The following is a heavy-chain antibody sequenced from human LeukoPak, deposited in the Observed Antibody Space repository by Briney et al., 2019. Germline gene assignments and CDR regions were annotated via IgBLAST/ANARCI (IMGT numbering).Heavy chain of an antibody. J-gene: IGHJ6*03. CDR2: IYTSGST. Sequence: SETLSLTCTVSGGSISSYYWSWIRQPPGKGLEWIGRIYTSGSTNYNPSLKSRVTMSVDTSKNQFSLKLSSVTAADTAVYYCARETYYYGSGSYYNVPAKSYYYYYYYMDVWGKGTTVTVSS. D-gene: IGHD3-10*01. CDR3: ARETYYYGSGSYYNVPAKSYYYYYYYMDV. CDR1: GGSISSYY. V-gene: IGHV4-4*07.